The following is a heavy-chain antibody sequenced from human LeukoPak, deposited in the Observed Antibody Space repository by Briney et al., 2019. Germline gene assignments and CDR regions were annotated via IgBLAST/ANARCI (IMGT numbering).Heavy chain of an antibody. CDR3: VRKNRDFNAAFDI. D-gene: IGHD1-14*01. J-gene: IGHJ3*02. CDR1: GFTVSNNY. V-gene: IGHV3-53*01. CDR2: SYSDSNT. Sequence: PGGSLRLSCAASGFTVSNNYMSWVRQAPGKGLEWVSISYSDSNTNYADSVKGRFTISRDTSQITLSLQMNSLRAEDTAVYYCVRKNRDFNAAFDIWGQGTVVTVSS.